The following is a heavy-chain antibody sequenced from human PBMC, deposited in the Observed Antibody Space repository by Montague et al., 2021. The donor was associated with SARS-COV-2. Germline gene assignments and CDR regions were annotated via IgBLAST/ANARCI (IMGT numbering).Heavy chain of an antibody. D-gene: IGHD1-26*01. V-gene: IGHV5-51*03. J-gene: IGHJ4*02. CDR1: GYSFPTYW. Sequence: QSGAEVKTPGESLKISCKASGYSFPTYWIGWVRQMPGKGLEWMGAIYPRDSDTRYSPSFQGQVTISADKSISTAYLQWASLKASDSAIYHYARRVGPHYYFDYWGQGTRFIVSS. CDR3: ARRVGPHYYFDY. CDR2: IYPRDSDT.